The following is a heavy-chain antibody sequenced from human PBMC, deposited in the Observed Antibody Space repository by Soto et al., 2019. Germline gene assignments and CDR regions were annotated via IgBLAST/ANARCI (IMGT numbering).Heavy chain of an antibody. CDR1: GFTFSSYA. CDR3: ARERVTFILGGDHDY. Sequence: PGGSLRLSCAASGFTFSSYAMHWVRQAPGKGLEWVAVISYDGSNKYYADSVKGRFTISRDNSKNTLYLQMNSLRAEDTAVYYCARERVTFILGGDHDYWGQGTLVTVSS. CDR2: ISYDGSNK. J-gene: IGHJ4*02. D-gene: IGHD2-21*02. V-gene: IGHV3-30-3*01.